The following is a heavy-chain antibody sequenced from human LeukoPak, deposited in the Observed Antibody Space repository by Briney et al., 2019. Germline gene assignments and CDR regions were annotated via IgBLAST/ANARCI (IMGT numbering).Heavy chain of an antibody. CDR1: GYTFTRHH. V-gene: IGHV1-46*01. D-gene: IGHD6-19*01. CDR2: INPTGGST. J-gene: IGHJ4*02. CDR3: ARGPPLYSSGWELDY. Sequence: ASVKVSCKASGYTFTRHHVYWVRQVPGRWLEWMGLINPTGGSTNYAQRFQGRVTMTRDTSTSTVFVELNSLRSDDTAVYYCARGPPLYSSGWELDYWGQGALVTVSS.